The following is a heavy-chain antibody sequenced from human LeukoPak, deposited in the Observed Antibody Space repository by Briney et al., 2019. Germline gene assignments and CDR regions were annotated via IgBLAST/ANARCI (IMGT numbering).Heavy chain of an antibody. CDR1: GYTFTGYY. CDR2: INPNSGGT. J-gene: IGHJ2*01. D-gene: IGHD6-19*01. Sequence: ASVKVSCKASGYTFTGYYMHWVRPAPGQGLEWMGWINPNSGGTNYAQKFQGRVTMTRDTSISTAYMELSRLRSDDTAVYYCARDGRIAVAGTRSYWYFDLWGRGTLVTVSS. V-gene: IGHV1-2*02. CDR3: ARDGRIAVAGTRSYWYFDL.